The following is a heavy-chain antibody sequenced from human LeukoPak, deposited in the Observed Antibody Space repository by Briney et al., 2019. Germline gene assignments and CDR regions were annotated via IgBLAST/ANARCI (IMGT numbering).Heavy chain of an antibody. CDR1: GFTFSDYW. Sequence: SGGSLRLSCAASGFTFSDYWMSWVRQAPGKGLEWVAIINRDGSEKYYVDSVKGRFTISRDNAKNSVYLQMNSLRAEDTAVYYCAKGLINWGSLLPRLDYWGQGTLVTVSS. D-gene: IGHD7-27*01. CDR3: AKGLINWGSLLPRLDY. J-gene: IGHJ4*02. V-gene: IGHV3-7*01. CDR2: INRDGSEK.